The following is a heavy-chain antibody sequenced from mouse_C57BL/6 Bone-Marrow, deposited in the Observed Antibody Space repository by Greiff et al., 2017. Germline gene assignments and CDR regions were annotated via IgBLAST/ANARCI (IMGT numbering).Heavy chain of an antibody. V-gene: IGHV2-5*01. D-gene: IGHD1-1*01. CDR1: GFSLTSYG. CDR2: IWRGGST. J-gene: IGHJ2*01. Sequence: VKLQESGPGLVQPSQRLSITCTVSGFSLTSYGVHWVRQSPGKGLEWLGVIWRGGSTDYNAAFMSRLSITKDNSKSQVFFKMNSLQADDAAIYYCAKNYGSSLTYWGQGTTLAVSS. CDR3: AKNYGSSLTY.